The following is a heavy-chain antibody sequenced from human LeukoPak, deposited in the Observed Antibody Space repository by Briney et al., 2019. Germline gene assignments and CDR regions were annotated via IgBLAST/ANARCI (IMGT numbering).Heavy chain of an antibody. D-gene: IGHD6-19*01. V-gene: IGHV3-23*01. CDR1: GFTFSSSG. J-gene: IGHJ4*02. CDR3: AKLPVAGLYFDY. Sequence: GGSLRLSCAASGFTFSSSGMSWVRQAPGKGLEWISAISGSGGSTYYVDSVKGRFTISRDNSKNTLYLQMNSLRVEDTAVYYCAKLPVAGLYFDYWGQGTLVTVSS. CDR2: ISGSGGST.